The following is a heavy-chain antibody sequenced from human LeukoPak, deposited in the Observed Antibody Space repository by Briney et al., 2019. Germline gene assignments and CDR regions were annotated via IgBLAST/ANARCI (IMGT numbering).Heavy chain of an antibody. CDR3: ASPSMVRGEGADYMDV. CDR1: GFTFTNYY. J-gene: IGHJ6*03. CDR2: INPSAGGT. Sequence: GASVKVSCKASGFTFTNYYMHWVRQAPGQGLEWMGIINPSAGGTSNAQKFQGRVTMTRDTSTRTVYMEVSSLRSEDTAVYYCASPSMVRGEGADYMDVWGKGTTVTISS. D-gene: IGHD3-10*01. V-gene: IGHV1-46*01.